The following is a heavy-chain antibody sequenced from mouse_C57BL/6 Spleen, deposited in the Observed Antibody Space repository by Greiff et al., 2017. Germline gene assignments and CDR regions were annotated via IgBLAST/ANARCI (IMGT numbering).Heavy chain of an antibody. J-gene: IGHJ4*01. D-gene: IGHD2-2*01. V-gene: IGHV1-82*01. CDR2: IYPGDGDT. Sequence: VKLMESGPELVKPGASVKISCKASGYAFSSSWMNWVKQRPGKGLEWIGRIYPGDGDTNYNGKFKGKATLTADKSSSTAYMQLSSLTSEDSAVYFCARYGYDYAMDYWGQGTSVTVSS. CDR1: GYAFSSSW. CDR3: ARYGYDYAMDY.